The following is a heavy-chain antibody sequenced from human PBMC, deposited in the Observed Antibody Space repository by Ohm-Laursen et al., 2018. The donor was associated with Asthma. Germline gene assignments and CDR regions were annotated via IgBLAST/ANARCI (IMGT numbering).Heavy chain of an antibody. Sequence: SLRLSCAASGFIFTNYGMHWVRQAPGKGLEWVAVISNDGTNQYYADSVKGRFAISRDNSKNTLYLQMNSLRAEDTAVYYCARDPHLLAAPEGYFDYWGQGTLVTVSS. J-gene: IGHJ4*02. CDR1: GFIFTNYG. CDR3: ARDPHLLAAPEGYFDY. V-gene: IGHV3-33*05. CDR2: ISNDGTNQ. D-gene: IGHD6-6*01.